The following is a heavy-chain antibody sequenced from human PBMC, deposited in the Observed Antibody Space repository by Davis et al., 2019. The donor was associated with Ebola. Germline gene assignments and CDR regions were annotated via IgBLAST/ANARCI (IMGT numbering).Heavy chain of an antibody. J-gene: IGHJ6*02. CDR2: ISAYNGNT. Sequence: ASVKVSCKASGYTFTSYGISWVRQAPGQGLEWMGWISAYNGNTNYAQKFQGRVTITADESTSTAYMELSSLRSEDTAVYYCASQVGPWGQGTTVTVSS. V-gene: IGHV1-18*01. CDR1: GYTFTSYG. CDR3: ASQVGP.